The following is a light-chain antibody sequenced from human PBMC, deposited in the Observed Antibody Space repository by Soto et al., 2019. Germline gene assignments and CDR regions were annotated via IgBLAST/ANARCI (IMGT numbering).Light chain of an antibody. CDR3: QQYNNWQT. V-gene: IGKV1-39*01. J-gene: IGKJ1*01. Sequence: DIQMTQSPSSLSASVRDRVTITCRASQSISSYLNWYQQKPGKAPKLLIHAASSLQSGVPSRFSGSGSGTDFTLTISSMQSEDFAVYYCQQYNNWQTFGQVTKVDI. CDR2: AAS. CDR1: QSISSY.